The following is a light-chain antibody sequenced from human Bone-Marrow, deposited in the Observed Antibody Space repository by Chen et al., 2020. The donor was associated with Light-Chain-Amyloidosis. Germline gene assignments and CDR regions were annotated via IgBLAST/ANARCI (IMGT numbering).Light chain of an antibody. Sequence: EIVLTQSPGTLSLSPGEGANLSCRASQTISSNYLTWYQQKFGQAPRLLIYGSSSRATGIPDRFTGSGSGTDFTLTINRLEPEDFAMYYCQQDGTSPLAFGGGTEVEIK. CDR2: GSS. CDR1: QTISSNY. V-gene: IGKV3-20*01. CDR3: QQDGTSPLA. J-gene: IGKJ4*01.